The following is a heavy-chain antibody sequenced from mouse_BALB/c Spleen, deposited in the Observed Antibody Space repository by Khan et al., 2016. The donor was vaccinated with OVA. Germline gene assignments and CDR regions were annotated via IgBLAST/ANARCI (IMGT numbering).Heavy chain of an antibody. CDR2: ISNRGSTT. CDR1: GFTFSDYY. D-gene: IGHD1-1*02. J-gene: IGHJ3*01. V-gene: IGHV5-12*02. CDR3: AREGDGGGLAD. Sequence: EVELVESGGGLVQPGGSLTLSCPTSGFTFSDYYMYWVRQTPEKRLEWVAYISNRGSTTYYPDTVRGRFTISRDNAKNTLYLQMSRLKSEDTARYYCAREGDGGGLADWGQGTLVTVSA.